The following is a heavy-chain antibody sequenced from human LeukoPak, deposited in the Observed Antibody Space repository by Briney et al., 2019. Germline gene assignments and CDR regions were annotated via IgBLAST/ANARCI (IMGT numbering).Heavy chain of an antibody. CDR3: TRGAPVGSSREFDY. CDR1: GDSVSSNSAA. J-gene: IGHJ4*02. D-gene: IGHD5-24*01. V-gene: IGHV6-1*01. Sequence: SQTLTLTCDISGDSVSSNSAAWNWIRQSPLRGLEWLGRTYYRSKWYNDYAVSVKSRITINPDTSKNQFSLQLNSVTPEDTAVYYCTRGAPVGSSREFDYWGQGTLVTVSS. CDR2: TYYRSKWYN.